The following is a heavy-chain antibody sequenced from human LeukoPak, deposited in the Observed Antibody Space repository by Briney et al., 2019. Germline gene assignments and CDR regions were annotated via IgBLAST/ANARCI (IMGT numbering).Heavy chain of an antibody. CDR3: ARAVAMIASPYYYYYMDV. V-gene: IGHV1-69*10. Sequence: ASVKVSCKASGGTFASFSISWVRQTPKQGLEWMGRIVPSVGIITYAQNFQGRVTFTADKSSSTAYMDLSSLRSEDTAVYYCARAVAMIASPYYYYYMDVWGKGTTVTVSS. J-gene: IGHJ6*03. CDR1: GGTFASFS. D-gene: IGHD3-22*01. CDR2: IVPSVGII.